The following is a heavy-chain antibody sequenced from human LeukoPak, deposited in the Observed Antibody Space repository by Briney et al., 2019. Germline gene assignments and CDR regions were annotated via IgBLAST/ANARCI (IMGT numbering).Heavy chain of an antibody. CDR2: ISGSGGST. CDR1: GFTFSSYA. V-gene: IGHV3-23*01. D-gene: IGHD6-6*01. CDR3: AKGKRSSSSLSFDY. J-gene: IGHJ4*02. Sequence: GGSLRLSCAASGFTFSSYAMSWVREAPGKGLEWVSAISGSGGSTYYADSVKGRFTISRDNSKNTLYLQMNSLRAEDTAVYYCAKGKRSSSSLSFDYWGQGTLVTVSS.